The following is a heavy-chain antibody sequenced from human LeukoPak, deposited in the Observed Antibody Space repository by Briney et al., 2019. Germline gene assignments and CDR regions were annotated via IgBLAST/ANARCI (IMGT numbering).Heavy chain of an antibody. CDR2: IKQDGSEK. CDR1: RFTFSSYW. CDR3: ARDQDGVDYYYYYMDV. D-gene: IGHD3-3*01. Sequence: GSLRLSCAASRFTFSSYWMSWVRQAPGRGLEWVANIKQDGSEKYYVDSVKGRFTISRDNAKNSLYLQMNSLRAEDTAVYYCARDQDGVDYYYYYMDVWGKGTTVTVSS. V-gene: IGHV3-7*01. J-gene: IGHJ6*03.